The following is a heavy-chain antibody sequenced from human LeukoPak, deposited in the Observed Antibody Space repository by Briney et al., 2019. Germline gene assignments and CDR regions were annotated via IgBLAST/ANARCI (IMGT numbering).Heavy chain of an antibody. V-gene: IGHV3-23*01. J-gene: IGHJ4*02. CDR2: ISGSGDNT. CDR3: AKGSYYASSGSFYFDY. Sequence: PGGSLRLSCAASGFTFRSYAMSGVRGAPGGGLECVSGISGSGDNTYYADSVKGRFTISRDNSKNTLYVQVNSLGTEDTAAYYCAKGSYYASSGSFYFDYWGQGTLVTVSS. D-gene: IGHD3-22*01. CDR1: GFTFRSYA.